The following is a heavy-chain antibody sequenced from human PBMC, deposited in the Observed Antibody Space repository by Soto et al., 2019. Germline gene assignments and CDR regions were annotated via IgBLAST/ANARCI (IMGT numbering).Heavy chain of an antibody. CDR3: ARQGSGGGGDY. Sequence: GESLKISCKASGYDFPIYWLAWVRQMPGTGLEWMGLIYPGDSDTRYSPSFQGQVTLSADKSITTPYLQLSSLKASDTAMYYCARQGSGGGGDYWGQGTLVTVSS. CDR1: GYDFPIYW. D-gene: IGHD6-19*01. CDR2: IYPGDSDT. V-gene: IGHV5-51*01. J-gene: IGHJ4*02.